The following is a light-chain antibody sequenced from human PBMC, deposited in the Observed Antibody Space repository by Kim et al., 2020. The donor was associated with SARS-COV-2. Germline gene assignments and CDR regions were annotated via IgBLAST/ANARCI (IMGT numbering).Light chain of an antibody. V-gene: IGKV3-20*01. Sequence: PGERATLSWRASQSVGSTYLAWYQQKPGQAPRLLIYGASSRATGIPDRFSGSGSGTDFTLTISRLEPEDFAVYYCHQYSSSPPWTFGQGTKVDIK. J-gene: IGKJ1*01. CDR3: HQYSSSPPWT. CDR1: QSVGSTY. CDR2: GAS.